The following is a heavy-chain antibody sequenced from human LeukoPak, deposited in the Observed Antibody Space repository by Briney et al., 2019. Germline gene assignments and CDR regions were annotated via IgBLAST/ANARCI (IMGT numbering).Heavy chain of an antibody. Sequence: SETLSLTCTVPGGSINSYYWSWIRQPPGKGLEWIGYIYYSGSTNYNPSLKSRVTISVDTSKNQFSLKLSSVTAADTAVYYCARVGNPLVTVFAWFDPWGQGTLVTVSS. CDR2: IYYSGST. V-gene: IGHV4-59*12. D-gene: IGHD3-3*01. CDR1: GGSINSYY. J-gene: IGHJ5*02. CDR3: ARVGNPLVTVFAWFDP.